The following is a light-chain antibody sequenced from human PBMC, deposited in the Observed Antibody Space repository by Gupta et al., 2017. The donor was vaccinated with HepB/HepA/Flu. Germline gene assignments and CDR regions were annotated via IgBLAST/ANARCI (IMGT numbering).Light chain of an antibody. CDR3: SSYTISSTSAL. V-gene: IGLV2-14*03. CDR1: SSDFGRSYY. J-gene: IGLJ2*01. CDR2: DVS. Sequence: QSALTQPSSAFGSPGQSILISSTGTSSDFGRSYYLSWYQQHPCKAPKLIIYDVSNRPSGVSNRFSGSKYGNTASLTISGLQAEDEGEYYCSSYTISSTSALFGGGTKLTV.